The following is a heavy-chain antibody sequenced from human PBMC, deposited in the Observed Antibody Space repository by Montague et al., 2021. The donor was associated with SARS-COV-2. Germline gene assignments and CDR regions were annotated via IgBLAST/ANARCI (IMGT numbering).Heavy chain of an antibody. CDR2: IYYSGST. J-gene: IGHJ4*02. D-gene: IGHD3-9*01. CDR1: GGSISSYY. CDR3: ARHAIGYFDWLNEGYFDY. V-gene: IGHV4-59*08. Sequence: SETLSLTCTVSGGSISSYYWSWIRQPPGKGLEWIGYIYYSGSTNYNPSLKSRVTISVDTSKNQFSLKLSSVTAAATAVYYCARHAIGYFDWLNEGYFDYWGQGTLVTVSS.